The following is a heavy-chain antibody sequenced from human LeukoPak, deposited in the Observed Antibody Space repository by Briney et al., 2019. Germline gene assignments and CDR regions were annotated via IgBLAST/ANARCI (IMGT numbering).Heavy chain of an antibody. CDR2: INHSGST. CDR1: GGSFSGYC. CDR3: ARGPRMTRTYYYYYGMDV. V-gene: IGHV4-34*01. J-gene: IGHJ6*02. Sequence: SETLSLTCAVYGGSFSGYCWSWIRQPPGKGLEWIGEINHSGSTNYNPSLKSRVTISVDTSKNQFSLKLSSVTAADTAVYYCARGPRMTRTYYYYYGMDVWGQGTTVTVSS. D-gene: IGHD2-15*01.